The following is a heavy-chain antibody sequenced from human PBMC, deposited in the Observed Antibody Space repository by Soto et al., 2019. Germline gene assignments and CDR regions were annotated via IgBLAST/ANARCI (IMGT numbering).Heavy chain of an antibody. Sequence: QVQLVQSGAEVKKPGSSLRVSCKASGDSFSKYTVNWVRQAPRQGLEWVGGVIPRFGTTNFAPTLQGRVTITADQSMNTVYMGLSSLRSEDTALYYGARGRGLYNSGRSQRDSWGQGTLVTVSS. CDR2: VIPRFGTT. CDR3: ARGRGLYNSGRSQRDS. V-gene: IGHV1-69*01. D-gene: IGHD1-1*01. J-gene: IGHJ4*02. CDR1: GDSFSKYT.